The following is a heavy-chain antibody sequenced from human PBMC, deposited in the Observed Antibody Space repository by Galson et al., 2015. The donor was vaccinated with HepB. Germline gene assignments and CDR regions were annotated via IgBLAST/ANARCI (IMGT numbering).Heavy chain of an antibody. CDR2: INQSGST. CDR3: ARGTPPQGSDY. D-gene: IGHD1-1*01. CDR1: GDSITSSSYY. Sequence: SETLSLTCTVSGDSITSSSYYWSWIRQPPGKGLEWIGEINQSGSTNCNPSLGSRVSISVDTSKNQFSLKLSSVTAADTAVYYCARGTPPQGSDYWGQGTLVTVSS. V-gene: IGHV4-39*07. J-gene: IGHJ4*02.